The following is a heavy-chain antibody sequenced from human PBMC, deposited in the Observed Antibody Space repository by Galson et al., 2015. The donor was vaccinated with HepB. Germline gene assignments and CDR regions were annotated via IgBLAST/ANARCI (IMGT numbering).Heavy chain of an antibody. V-gene: IGHV3-33*08. CDR1: GFTFSSYG. CDR2: IWYDGSNK. Sequence: SLRLSCAASGFTFSSYGMHWVRQAPGKGLEWVAVIWYDGSNKYYADSVKGRFTISRDNSKNTLYLQMNSLRAEDTAVYYCSRRGGGYYYYGMDVWGQGTTVTVSS. D-gene: IGHD4-23*01. CDR3: SRRGGGYYYYGMDV. J-gene: IGHJ6*02.